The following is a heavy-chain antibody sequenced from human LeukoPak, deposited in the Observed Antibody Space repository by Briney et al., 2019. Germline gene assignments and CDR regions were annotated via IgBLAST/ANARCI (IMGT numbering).Heavy chain of an antibody. J-gene: IGHJ4*02. CDR1: GFTFSSYA. CDR2: ISGSGGST. CDR3: AKAHSSGYYTHPYYFDY. Sequence: RGSLRLSCAASGFTFSSYAMSWVRQAPGKGLEWVSAISGSGGSTYYADSVKGRFTISRDNSKNTLYLQMNSLRAEDTAVYYCAKAHSSGYYTHPYYFDYWGQGTLVTVSS. V-gene: IGHV3-23*01. D-gene: IGHD3-22*01.